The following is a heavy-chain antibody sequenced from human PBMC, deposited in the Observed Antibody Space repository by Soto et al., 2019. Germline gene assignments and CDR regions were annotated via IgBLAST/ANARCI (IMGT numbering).Heavy chain of an antibody. V-gene: IGHV4-59*12. Sequence: ASETLSLTCTVSGGSISSYYWSWIRQPPGKGLEWIGYIYYSVSTNYNPSLKSRVTISVDTSKNQFSLKLSSVTAADTAVYYCAKDGYSSGWYFGYYYGMDVWGQGTTVTVSS. D-gene: IGHD6-19*01. J-gene: IGHJ6*02. CDR3: AKDGYSSGWYFGYYYGMDV. CDR2: IYYSVST. CDR1: GGSISSYY.